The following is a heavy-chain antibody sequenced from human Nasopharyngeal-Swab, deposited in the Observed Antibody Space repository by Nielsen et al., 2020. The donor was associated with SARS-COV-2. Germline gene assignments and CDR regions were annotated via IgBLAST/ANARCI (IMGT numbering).Heavy chain of an antibody. CDR2: IYYSGST. J-gene: IGHJ3*02. Sequence: WIRQPPGKGLEWIGNIYYSGSTYYNPSLKSRVTISVDTSKNQFSLKLSSVTAADTAVYYCARIILRTIFGVVVAFDIWGQGTMVTVSS. CDR3: ARIILRTIFGVVVAFDI. V-gene: IGHV4-31*02. D-gene: IGHD3-3*01.